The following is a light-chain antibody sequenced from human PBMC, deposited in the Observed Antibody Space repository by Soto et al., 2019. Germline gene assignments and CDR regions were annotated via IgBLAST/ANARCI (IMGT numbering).Light chain of an antibody. CDR3: QQSFT. V-gene: IGKV1-5*03. J-gene: IGKJ3*01. CDR2: KAS. Sequence: DIQMTQSPSTLSASVGDRVTITCRASQSISSWLAWYQQKPGKAPKLLIYKASSLESGVPSRFSGSGSGTXXTXXISSLQPDDXXXYYCQQSFTFGPGTKVDIK. CDR1: QSISSW.